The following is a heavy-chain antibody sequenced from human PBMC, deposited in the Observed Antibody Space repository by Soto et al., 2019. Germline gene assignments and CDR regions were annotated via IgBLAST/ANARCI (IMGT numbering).Heavy chain of an antibody. D-gene: IGHD3-9*01. Sequence: LKISCKGSGYSFTSYWIGWVRRMPGKGLEWMGIIYPGDSDTRYSPSFQGQVTISADKSISTAYLQWSSLKASDTAMYYCARTPAPKSLRYFDWSTLHGMDVWGQGTTVTVSS. CDR3: ARTPAPKSLRYFDWSTLHGMDV. CDR1: GYSFTSYW. J-gene: IGHJ6*02. V-gene: IGHV5-51*01. CDR2: IYPGDSDT.